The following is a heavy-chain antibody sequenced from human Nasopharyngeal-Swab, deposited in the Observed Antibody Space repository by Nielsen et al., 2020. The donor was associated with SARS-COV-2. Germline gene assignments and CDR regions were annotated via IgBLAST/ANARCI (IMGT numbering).Heavy chain of an antibody. CDR2: FRSKGNNYAT. V-gene: IGHV3-73*01. Sequence: GESLKIPCAASGFTFRDPAIHWVRQASGKGPEWVGRFRSKGNNYATAYSASVKGRFIIFRDDPTNTAYMQMNSLKTEDTAMYYCTRCGGGCYSGRDYWGQGTLVTVSS. D-gene: IGHD2-15*01. CDR1: GFTFRDPA. CDR3: TRCGGGCYSGRDY. J-gene: IGHJ4*02.